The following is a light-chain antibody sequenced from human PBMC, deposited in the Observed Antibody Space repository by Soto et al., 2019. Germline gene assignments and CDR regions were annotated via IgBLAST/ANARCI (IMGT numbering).Light chain of an antibody. Sequence: QSALTQPASVSGSPGQSITVSCTGASGDVGNYKFVSWYQQHPGKAPKLIIFEVDKRPSGVSDRFSGSKSGNTASLTVSGLQAEVEADYYSCSYSGRSTFVFGTGTKVTVL. J-gene: IGLJ1*01. CDR3: CSYSGRSTFV. CDR2: EVD. V-gene: IGLV2-23*02. CDR1: SGDVGNYKF.